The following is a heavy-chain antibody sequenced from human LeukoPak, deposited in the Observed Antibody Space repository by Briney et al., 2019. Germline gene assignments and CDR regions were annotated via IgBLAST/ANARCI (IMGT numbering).Heavy chain of an antibody. D-gene: IGHD2-2*01. J-gene: IGHJ6*02. Sequence: GGSLRLSCAASGFTFSNFAMHWVRQAPGKGLEWVAIISYDGSNQYYADSVKGRFTISRDSSQNTLYLQMNSLRAEDTAVYYCARARTGVVPAAPYYYYGMDVWGQGTTVTVSS. V-gene: IGHV3-30*04. CDR2: ISYDGSNQ. CDR3: ARARTGVVPAAPYYYYGMDV. CDR1: GFTFSNFA.